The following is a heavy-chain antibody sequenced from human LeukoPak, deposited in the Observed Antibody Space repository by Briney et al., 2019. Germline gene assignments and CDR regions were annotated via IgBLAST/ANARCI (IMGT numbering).Heavy chain of an antibody. V-gene: IGHV6-1*01. CDR3: ARSPDWNYYYYYYMDV. Sequence: SQTLSLTCAISGDSVSSNSATWNWIRQSPSRGLEWLGRTYYRAKWDNDYALSVKSRITINPDTSKNQFSLQLNSVTPEDTAVYFCARSPDWNYYYYYYMDVWGRGTTVTVSS. CDR2: TYYRAKWDN. D-gene: IGHD1-1*01. CDR1: GDSVSSNSAT. J-gene: IGHJ6*03.